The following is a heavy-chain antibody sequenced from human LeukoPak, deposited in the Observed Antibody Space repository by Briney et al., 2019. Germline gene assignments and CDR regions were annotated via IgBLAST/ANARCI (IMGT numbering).Heavy chain of an antibody. D-gene: IGHD3-10*01. Sequence: RASVKVSCKASGYTFTSYGISWVRQATGQGLEWMGWMNPNSGNTGYAQKFQGRVTMTRNTSISTAYMELSSLRSEDTAVYYCARGLAPNYYGSGSYYKYGMDVWGQGTTVTVSS. J-gene: IGHJ6*02. CDR2: MNPNSGNT. CDR3: ARGLAPNYYGSGSYYKYGMDV. CDR1: GYTFTSYG. V-gene: IGHV1-8*02.